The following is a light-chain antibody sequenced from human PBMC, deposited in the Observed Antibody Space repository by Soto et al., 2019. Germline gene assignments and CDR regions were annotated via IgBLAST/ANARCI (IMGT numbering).Light chain of an antibody. J-gene: IGLJ1*01. CDR1: SSDVGGYNF. Sequence: QSVLTQPASVSGSPGQSVTISCTGISSDVGGYNFVSWYQQHPGKAPKLMIYEVTKRPSGVPDRFSGSKSGNTASLTVSGLQAVDEADYYCSSYSGTNNYVFGTGTKVTVL. CDR2: EVT. CDR3: SSYSGTNNYV. V-gene: IGLV2-8*01.